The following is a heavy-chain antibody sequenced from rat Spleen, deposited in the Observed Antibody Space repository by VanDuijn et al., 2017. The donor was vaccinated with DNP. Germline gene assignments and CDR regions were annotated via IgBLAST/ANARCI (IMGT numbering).Heavy chain of an antibody. D-gene: IGHD4-3*01. CDR1: GFTFSAYY. CDR3: VRWNSGHFDY. J-gene: IGHJ2*01. V-gene: IGHV5-22*01. CDR2: IGSPAYAP. Sequence: EVQLVESGGGLVQPGRSLKLSCAASGFTFSAYYMAWVRRAPAKGLEWVAYIGSPAYAPYYADSVKGRFTISRDNAKSALNLQMNSLRSEDVATYYCVRWNSGHFDYWGQGVMVTVSS.